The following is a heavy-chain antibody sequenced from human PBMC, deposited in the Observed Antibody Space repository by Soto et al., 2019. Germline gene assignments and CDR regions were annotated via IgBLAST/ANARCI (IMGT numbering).Heavy chain of an antibody. CDR1: GFPLSTYG. J-gene: IGHJ6*02. D-gene: IGHD3-16*01. V-gene: IGHV3-23*01. Sequence: EVQLLESGGGLVQPGGSLRLSCAASGFPLSTYGMTWVRQAPGKGLEWVSAITGTGGNTYYVDSVKGRFTSSRDNSKNMLYLQVNILRVEDSAVYYCARIWGYWYGLDGWGQGTTVPVSS. CDR2: ITGTGGNT. CDR3: ARIWGYWYGLDG.